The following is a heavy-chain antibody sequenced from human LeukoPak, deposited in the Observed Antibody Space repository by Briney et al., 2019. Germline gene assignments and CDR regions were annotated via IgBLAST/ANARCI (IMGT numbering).Heavy chain of an antibody. D-gene: IGHD6-13*01. J-gene: IGHJ4*02. V-gene: IGHV4-61*08. CDR1: GGSISSGVYY. CDR2: IYYSGST. CDR3: ARDSSWKAGFDY. Sequence: PSETLSLTCTVSGGSISSGVYYWSWIRQHPGKGLEWIGYIYYSGSTYYNPSLKSRVTISVDTSKNQFSLKLSSVTAADTAVYYCARDSSWKAGFDYWGQGTLVTVSS.